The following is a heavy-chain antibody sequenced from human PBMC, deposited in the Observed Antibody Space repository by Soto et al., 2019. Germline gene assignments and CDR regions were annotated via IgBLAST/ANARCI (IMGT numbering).Heavy chain of an antibody. CDR2: INPNSGNI. J-gene: IGHJ4*02. CDR1: GNTFTSYD. D-gene: IGHD3-10*01. CDR3: ARGRASVSYYLLDC. Sequence: ASVKVSCKASGNTFTSYDINWVRQATGHGLEWMGWINPNSGNIGYAQKFQGRVTMTRDTAIRTAYMEVSRLRSDDTAVYYCARGRASVSYYLLDCWGQSTLVTVSS. V-gene: IGHV1-8*01.